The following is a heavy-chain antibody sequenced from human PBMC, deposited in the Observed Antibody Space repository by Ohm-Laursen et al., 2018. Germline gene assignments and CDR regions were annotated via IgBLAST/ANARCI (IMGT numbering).Heavy chain of an antibody. Sequence: DTLSLTCTVSGGSISSSSYYWGWIRQPPGKGLEWIGSIYYSGSTYYNPSLKSRVTISVDTSKNQFSLKLSSVTAADTAVYYCAGPASDIWGQGTMVTVSS. CDR3: AGPASDI. CDR2: IYYSGST. CDR1: GGSISSSSYY. V-gene: IGHV4-39*01. J-gene: IGHJ3*02.